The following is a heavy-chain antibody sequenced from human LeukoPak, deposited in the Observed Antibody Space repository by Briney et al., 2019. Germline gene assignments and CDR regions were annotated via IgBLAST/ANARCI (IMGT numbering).Heavy chain of an antibody. CDR3: ARVDSTGGWFGPPDFDY. CDR1: GYTFTSYG. D-gene: IGHD3-10*01. Sequence: ASVKVSCKASGYTFTSYGISWVRQAPGQGLEWMGWISPYNGNTNYAQKLQGRVTMTTDTSTSTAYIELRSLRSDDTAVYYCARVDSTGGWFGPPDFDYWGQGTLVTVSS. V-gene: IGHV1-18*01. J-gene: IGHJ4*02. CDR2: ISPYNGNT.